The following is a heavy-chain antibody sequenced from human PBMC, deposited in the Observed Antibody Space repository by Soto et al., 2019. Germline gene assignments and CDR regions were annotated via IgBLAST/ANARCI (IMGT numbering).Heavy chain of an antibody. CDR2: IYNSGRY. J-gene: IGHJ4*02. CDR3: ARTLHNRQLFDS. Sequence: PSEPLSLTCTVCDGFIWGWIRQSPDKGLEWIGYIYNSGRYNYNPSLESRLTISIDTSKNQFSLRLASVTAADTAVYYCARTLHNRQLFDSWSQGTLVT. D-gene: IGHD1-1*01. CDR1: DGFI. V-gene: IGHV4-59*01.